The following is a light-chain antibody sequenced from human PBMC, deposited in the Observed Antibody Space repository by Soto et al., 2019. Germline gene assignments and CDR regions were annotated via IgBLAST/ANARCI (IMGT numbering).Light chain of an antibody. CDR3: PQXKDYTYT. CDR1: QRVDRW. V-gene: IGKV1-5*01. J-gene: IGKJ2*01. Sequence: DIQMTQSPATLSASVGDRVTITWRASQRVDRWLACYQQKPGQAPKLLISDASTLESGVPSRFSGSGSVTESTLTTTSLPPDDFATYYCPQXKDYTYTLGQGXXX. CDR2: DAS.